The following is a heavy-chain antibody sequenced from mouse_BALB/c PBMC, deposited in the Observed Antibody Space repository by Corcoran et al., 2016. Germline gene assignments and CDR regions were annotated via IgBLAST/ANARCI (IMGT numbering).Heavy chain of an antibody. J-gene: IGHJ2*01. CDR2: IYPYNDGT. CDR1: GYTFTSYV. D-gene: IGHD2-2*01. CDR3: VREVPGGYPYDY. Sequence: EFQLQQSGPELVKPGASVKMSCKASGYTFTSYVMHWVKQKPGQGLEWIGYIYPYNDGTKYNEKFKGKATLTSDKSSSTAYMELSSLTSEDSAVYYCVREVPGGYPYDYWGQGTTLTVSS. V-gene: IGHV1S136*01.